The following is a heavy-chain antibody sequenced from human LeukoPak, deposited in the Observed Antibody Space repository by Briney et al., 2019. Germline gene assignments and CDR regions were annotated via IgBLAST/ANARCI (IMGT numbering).Heavy chain of an antibody. CDR2: IYCSGST. Sequence: PSETLSLTCAVSGYFISSGYYWGWIRQPPGKGLEWIGSIYCSGSTYYNPSLKSRVTISVDTSKNHFSLKLSSVTAADTAVYYCVRGPRYDSSGYYYLFWGQGTLVTVA. D-gene: IGHD3-22*01. CDR3: VRGPRYDSSGYYYLF. CDR1: GYFISSGYY. V-gene: IGHV4-38-2*01. J-gene: IGHJ4*02.